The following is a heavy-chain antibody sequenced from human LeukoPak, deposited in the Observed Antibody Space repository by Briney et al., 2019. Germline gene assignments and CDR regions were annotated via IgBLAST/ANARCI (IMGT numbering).Heavy chain of an antibody. CDR3: AKEGLYYYDSSGYFVY. CDR2: ISYDGSNK. D-gene: IGHD3-22*01. J-gene: IGHJ4*02. CDR1: GFTFSSYG. Sequence: GRSLRLSCAASGFTFSSYGMHWVRQAPGKGLKWVAVISYDGSNKYYADSVKGRFTISRDNSKNTLYLQMNSLRAEDTAVYYCAKEGLYYYDSSGYFVYWGQGTLVTVSS. V-gene: IGHV3-30*18.